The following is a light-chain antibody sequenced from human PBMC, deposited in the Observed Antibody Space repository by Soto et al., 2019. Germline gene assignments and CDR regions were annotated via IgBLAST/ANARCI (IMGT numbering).Light chain of an antibody. Sequence: EIVLTQSPGTLSLSPGERATLSCRASQTVNNNYLAWYQQKPGQAPRLLLFDASTRATGIPDRFSGSGSGTDFTLTISRLEPKDFAVYYCQVYGMSPKTFGQGTKVAIK. CDR3: QVYGMSPKT. J-gene: IGKJ1*01. V-gene: IGKV3-20*01. CDR2: DAS. CDR1: QTVNNNY.